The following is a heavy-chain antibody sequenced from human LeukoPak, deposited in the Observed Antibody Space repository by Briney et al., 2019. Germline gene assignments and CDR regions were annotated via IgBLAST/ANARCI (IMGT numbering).Heavy chain of an antibody. CDR3: ARDSAYGGVYYYYMDV. CDR1: GSSINTDYF. Sequence: SETLSLTCAVSGSSINTDYFWGWIRQPPGQGLEWIGSIHHSGRTYYSPSLKSRVTISLDTSKNQFSLNLSSVTAADTAVYYCARDSAYGGVYYYYMDVWGKGTTVTVSS. D-gene: IGHD4-17*01. V-gene: IGHV4-38-2*02. J-gene: IGHJ6*03. CDR2: IHHSGRT.